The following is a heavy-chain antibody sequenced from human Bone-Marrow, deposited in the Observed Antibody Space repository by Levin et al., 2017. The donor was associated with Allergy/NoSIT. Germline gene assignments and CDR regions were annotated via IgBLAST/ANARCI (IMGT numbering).Heavy chain of an antibody. V-gene: IGHV3-74*01. CDR3: VRGGRDGSFDL. Sequence: GESLKISCAPSGFMFSPYWMHWARQAPGKGLVWVSRINTDGSATTYTASVQGRFTISRDNNKNTLYLQMDSLRAEDTAVYYCVRGGRDGSFDLWGQGTLVTVAS. CDR2: INTDGSAT. CDR1: GFMFSPYW. D-gene: IGHD3-16*01. J-gene: IGHJ4*02.